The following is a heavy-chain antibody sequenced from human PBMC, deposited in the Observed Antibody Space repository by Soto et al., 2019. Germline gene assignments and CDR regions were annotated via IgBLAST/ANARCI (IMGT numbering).Heavy chain of an antibody. CDR2: ISSSGGYI. D-gene: IGHD3-22*01. Sequence: EVQLVESGGGLVKPGGSLRLSCAASGFTFSTYSMNWVRQAPGKGLEWVSSISSSGGYIYYADSVKGRFTISRDNAKNSLYLQMNSLRAEDTAVYYCARYDSSGYYWPYYYYGMDLWGQGTTVTVSS. CDR1: GFTFSTYS. CDR3: ARYDSSGYYWPYYYYGMDL. V-gene: IGHV3-21*01. J-gene: IGHJ6*02.